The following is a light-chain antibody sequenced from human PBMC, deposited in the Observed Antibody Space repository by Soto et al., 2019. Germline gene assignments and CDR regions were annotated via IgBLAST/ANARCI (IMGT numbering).Light chain of an antibody. CDR1: QSVSSN. Sequence: VMTQSPSTLSVSPGERATLSCRASQSVSSNLAWYQQKPGPAPSLLIYGASTRATGIPARLIGSGSGTEFTLTISSLQSEDFASYDCQQRYRTPTFVQGTRLEIK. V-gene: IGKV3-15*01. CDR2: GAS. J-gene: IGKJ5*01. CDR3: QQRYRTPT.